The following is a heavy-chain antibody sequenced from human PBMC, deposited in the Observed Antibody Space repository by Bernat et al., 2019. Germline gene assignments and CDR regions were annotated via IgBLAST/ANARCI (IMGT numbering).Heavy chain of an antibody. V-gene: IGHV1-18*01. J-gene: IGHJ3*02. D-gene: IGHD3-10*01. CDR2: ISAYNGNT. Sequence: QVQLVQSGAEVKKPGASVKVSCKASGYTFTSYGISWVRQAPGQGLEWMGWISAYNGNTNYAQKLQGRVTMTTDTSTSTAYMELRSLRSDDTAVYYCHRGDYGSGSYASGAFDIWGQGTMVTVSS. CDR1: GYTFTSYG. CDR3: HRGDYGSGSYASGAFDI.